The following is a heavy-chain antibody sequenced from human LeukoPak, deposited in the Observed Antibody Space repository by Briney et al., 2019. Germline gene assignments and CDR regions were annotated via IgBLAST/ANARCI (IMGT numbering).Heavy chain of an antibody. J-gene: IGHJ4*02. V-gene: IGHV4-59*01. D-gene: IGHD6-6*01. CDR3: ARVGSSSRPTRYYFDY. Sequence: SETLSLTCTVSGGSISSYYWSWIRQPPGKGLEWIGYIYYSGSTNYNPSLKSRVTISVDTSKNQFSLKLSSVTAADTAVYYCARVGSSSRPTRYYFDYWGQGTLVTVSS. CDR1: GGSISSYY. CDR2: IYYSGST.